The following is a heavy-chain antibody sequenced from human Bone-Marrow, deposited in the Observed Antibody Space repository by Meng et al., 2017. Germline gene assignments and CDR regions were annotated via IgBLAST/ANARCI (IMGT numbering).Heavy chain of an antibody. CDR3: ARQSRFDY. CDR1: GYTFTSHG. V-gene: IGHV1-2*02. CDR2: INPNSGGT. J-gene: IGHJ4*02. Sequence: ASVKVSCKASGYTFTSHGISWVRQAPAQGLEWMGWINPNSGGTNYAQKLQGGVTMTRDTSISTAYMELSRLRSDDTAVYYCARQSRFDYWGQGTLVTVSS.